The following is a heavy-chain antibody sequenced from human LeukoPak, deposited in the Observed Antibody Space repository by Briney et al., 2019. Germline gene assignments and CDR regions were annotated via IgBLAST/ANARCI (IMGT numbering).Heavy chain of an antibody. J-gene: IGHJ4*02. D-gene: IGHD2/OR15-2a*01. Sequence: GGSLSLSCALSGFTFSVTWMHWVGPAPGGGVVWVSRIRRDGSDTRYAESVKGRFTISRDNAKNTLYLQMNSLRAEDTAVYYCARDWFHAIDYWGQGTLVTVSS. CDR3: ARDWFHAIDY. V-gene: IGHV3-74*01. CDR2: IRRDGSDT. CDR1: GFTFSVTW.